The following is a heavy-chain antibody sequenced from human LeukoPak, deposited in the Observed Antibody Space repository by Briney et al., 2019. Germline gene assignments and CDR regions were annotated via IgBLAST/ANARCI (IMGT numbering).Heavy chain of an antibody. CDR1: GGSISSYY. J-gene: IGHJ4*02. D-gene: IGHD3-22*01. CDR2: INHSGST. Sequence: SETLSLTCTVSGGSISSYYWSWIRQPPGKGLEWIGEINHSGSTNYNPSLKSRVTISVDTSKNQFSLKLSSVTAADTAVYYYARKRSRSYYDSSGYFWFDYWGQGTLVTVSS. CDR3: ARKRSRSYYDSSGYFWFDY. V-gene: IGHV4-34*01.